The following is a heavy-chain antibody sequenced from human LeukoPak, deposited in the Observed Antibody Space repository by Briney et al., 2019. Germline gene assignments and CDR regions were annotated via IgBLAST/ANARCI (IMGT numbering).Heavy chain of an antibody. CDR3: ARDLHYYDSSPSGDV. CDR1: GYTFTGYY. CDR2: INPNSGGT. Sequence: ASVKVSCKASGYTFTGYYMHWVRRAPGQGLEWLGWINPNSGGTNYAQKFQGRVTMTRDTSISTAYMELSRLRSDDTAVYYCARDLHYYDSSPSGDVWGKGTTVTVSS. D-gene: IGHD3-22*01. J-gene: IGHJ6*04. V-gene: IGHV1-2*02.